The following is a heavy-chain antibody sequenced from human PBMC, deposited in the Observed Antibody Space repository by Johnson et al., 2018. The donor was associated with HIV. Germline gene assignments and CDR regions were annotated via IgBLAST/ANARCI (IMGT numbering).Heavy chain of an antibody. D-gene: IGHD5-18*01. Sequence: QVHLVESGGGVVQPGGSLRLSCAASEFTFSNYGMHWVRQAPGKGLEWVAFIRYDGSLKHYVDSVEGRFTISRDNSKNTLYLQMNSLRAEDTAVYYCARGRRIQLWLLADAFDIWGQGTMVTVSS. J-gene: IGHJ3*02. CDR1: EFTFSNYG. CDR3: ARGRRIQLWLLADAFDI. CDR2: IRYDGSLK. V-gene: IGHV3-30*02.